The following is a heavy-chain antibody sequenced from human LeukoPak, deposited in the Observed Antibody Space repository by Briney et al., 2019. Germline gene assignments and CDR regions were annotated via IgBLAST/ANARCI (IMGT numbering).Heavy chain of an antibody. CDR1: GFTFSSYA. J-gene: IGHJ1*01. D-gene: IGHD3-10*01. CDR2: ISGSGGST. Sequence: GGSLRLSCAASGFTFSSYAMSWVRQAPGKGLEWVSAISGSGGSTYYADSVKGRFTISRDNSKNTLYLQMNSLKAEDTAVYSCTPSWPQVREGGQWGQGTLVTVS. CDR3: TPSWPQVREGGQ. V-gene: IGHV3-23*01.